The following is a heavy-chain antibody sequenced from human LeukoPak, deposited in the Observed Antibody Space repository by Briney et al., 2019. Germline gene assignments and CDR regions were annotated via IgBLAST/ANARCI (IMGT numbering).Heavy chain of an antibody. CDR2: IYYSGST. CDR1: GGSISSSSYY. D-gene: IGHD3-3*01. J-gene: IGHJ4*02. V-gene: IGHV4-39*01. CDR3: ARQPLRFFAY. Sequence: SETLSLTCTVSGGSISSSSYYWGWIRQPPGQGLEWIGRIYYSGSTYYNPSLKSRVTISVDASTNQFSLELSSVTAAYTAVYYCARQPLRFFAYWGQGTLVTVSS.